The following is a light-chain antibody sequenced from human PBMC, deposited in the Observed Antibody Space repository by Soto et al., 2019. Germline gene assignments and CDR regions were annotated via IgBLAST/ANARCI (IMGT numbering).Light chain of an antibody. J-gene: IGLJ1*01. V-gene: IGLV2-11*01. CDR3: CSYTASHTYV. CDR1: SSDVGGYNY. Sequence: QSALTQPASVSGSPGQSVTISCTGTSSDVGGYNYVSWYQQHPGKAPKLVIFDVNKRPSGVPDRFSGSKSANTASLTISGLQADDEADYYCCSYTASHTYVFGTGTKVTVL. CDR2: DVN.